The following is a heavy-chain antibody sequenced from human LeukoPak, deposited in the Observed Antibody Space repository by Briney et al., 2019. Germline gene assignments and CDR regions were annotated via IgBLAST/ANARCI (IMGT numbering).Heavy chain of an antibody. CDR3: ARGPTISETGYFDY. V-gene: IGHV4-34*01. CDR1: GGSFSSYY. Sequence: SETLSLTCAVYGGSFSSYYWSWIRQSPPKGLDWIAEINHRGDTNYNPSVKSRVTISVDTSKNQFSLKVTSLTAADTAVYYCARGPTISETGYFDYWGQGTLVTVSS. CDR2: INHRGDT. J-gene: IGHJ4*03. D-gene: IGHD1-1*01.